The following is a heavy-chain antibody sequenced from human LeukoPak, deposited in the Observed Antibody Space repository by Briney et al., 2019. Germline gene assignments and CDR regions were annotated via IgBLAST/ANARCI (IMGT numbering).Heavy chain of an antibody. D-gene: IGHD4-17*01. CDR3: AKGARGDTVTSIVGLNWFDP. V-gene: IGHV3-30*18. CDR1: GFTFSNYG. CDR2: ISYDGSHK. J-gene: IGHJ5*02. Sequence: GRSLRLSCAASGFTFSNYGMHWVRQAPGKGLEWVAVISYDGSHKYYADSVKGRFSISRDNSKNTLYLQMNSLRADDTVVYYCAKGARGDTVTSIVGLNWFDPWGQGTLVTVSS.